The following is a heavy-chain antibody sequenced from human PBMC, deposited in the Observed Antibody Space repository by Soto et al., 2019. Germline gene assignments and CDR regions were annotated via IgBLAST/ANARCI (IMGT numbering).Heavy chain of an antibody. CDR3: AREDSSGYYATSPFDY. CDR1: GYTFTSYY. Sequence: ASVKVSCKASGYTFTSYYMHWVRQAPGQGLEWMGIINPSGGSTSYAQKFQGRVTMTRDTSTSTVYMELSSLRSEDTAAYYCAREDSSGYYATSPFDYWGQGTLVTVSS. J-gene: IGHJ4*02. CDR2: INPSGGST. D-gene: IGHD3-22*01. V-gene: IGHV1-46*01.